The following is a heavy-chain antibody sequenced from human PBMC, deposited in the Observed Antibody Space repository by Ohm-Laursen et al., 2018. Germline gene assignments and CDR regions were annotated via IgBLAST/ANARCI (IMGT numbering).Heavy chain of an antibody. CDR3: ATNYYDSSGYFVLHPFDY. Sequence: SLRPSCSASGFTFSSYAMSWVRQAPGKGLEWVSAISGSGGSTYYADSVKGRFTISRDNSKNTLYLQMNSLRAEDTAVYYCATNYYDSSGYFVLHPFDYWGQGTLVTVSS. D-gene: IGHD3-22*01. V-gene: IGHV3-23*01. J-gene: IGHJ4*02. CDR1: GFTFSSYA. CDR2: ISGSGGST.